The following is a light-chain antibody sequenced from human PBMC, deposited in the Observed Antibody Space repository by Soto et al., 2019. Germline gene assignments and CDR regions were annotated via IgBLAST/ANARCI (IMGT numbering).Light chain of an antibody. J-gene: IGKJ2*01. CDR2: RAS. V-gene: IGKV3-15*01. Sequence: EIVMTQSPATLSVSPGGSATLSCRTSQHVSSNFAWYRQKPGQAPTLVIYRASTRATGIPARFSGSGSGTEFTLTISSLQSEDFAVYYCQQYNNWPYTFGQGTKLEIK. CDR1: QHVSSN. CDR3: QQYNNWPYT.